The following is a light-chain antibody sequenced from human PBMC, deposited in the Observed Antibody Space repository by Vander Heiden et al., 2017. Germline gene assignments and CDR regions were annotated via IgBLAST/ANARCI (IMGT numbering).Light chain of an antibody. J-gene: IGKJ4*01. CDR1: QSLSKY. Sequence: GERATVSCRASQSLSKYLAWYQQKPGQAPRLLIFYASNRATGIPGRFSGSGSGTDFTLTISSLEPEDFAVYYCQQRSNSPLTFGGGTKVEIK. V-gene: IGKV3-11*01. CDR3: QQRSNSPLT. CDR2: YAS.